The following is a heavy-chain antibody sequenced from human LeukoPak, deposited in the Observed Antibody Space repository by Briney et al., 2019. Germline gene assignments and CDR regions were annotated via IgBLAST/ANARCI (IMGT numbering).Heavy chain of an antibody. CDR2: INPNSGGT. Sequence: ASLKVSCKASVYTFTASYMHWVRQAPGQGLVWMGWINPNSGGTNYAQKFQGRVTMTRDTSISTAYMELSRLRSDDTAVYYCARDPGSGFDYWGQGTLVTVSS. CDR1: VYTFTASY. CDR3: ARDPGSGFDY. J-gene: IGHJ4*02. V-gene: IGHV1-2*02.